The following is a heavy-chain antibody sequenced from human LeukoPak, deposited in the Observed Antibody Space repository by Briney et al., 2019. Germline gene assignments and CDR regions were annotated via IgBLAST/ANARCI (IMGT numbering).Heavy chain of an antibody. CDR2: IWYDGSNK. V-gene: IGHV3-33*06. J-gene: IGHJ4*02. Sequence: GRSLRLSCAASGFTFSSYGMHWVRQAPGKGLEWVAVIWYDGSNKYYADSVKGRFTISRDNSKNTLYLQINSLRAEDTAVYYCAKAQYYYDSSGYFEAFDYWGQGTLVTVSS. CDR3: AKAQYYYDSSGYFEAFDY. CDR1: GFTFSSYG. D-gene: IGHD3-22*01.